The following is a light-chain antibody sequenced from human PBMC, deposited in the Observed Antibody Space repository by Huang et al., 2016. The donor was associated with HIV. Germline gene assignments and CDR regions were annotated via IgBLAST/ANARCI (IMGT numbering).Light chain of an antibody. Sequence: EIVLTQSPGTLSLSPGDRATPSCRTSQSLASSFFAWYQQKPGRAPRLLSYAVSSRATGTPDSFSGYGSGTDFTLTISGLEAEDFAVYYCQQYGGSSLTFGGGTKVEIK. CDR3: QQYGGSSLT. CDR2: AVS. J-gene: IGKJ4*01. V-gene: IGKV3-20*01. CDR1: QSLASSF.